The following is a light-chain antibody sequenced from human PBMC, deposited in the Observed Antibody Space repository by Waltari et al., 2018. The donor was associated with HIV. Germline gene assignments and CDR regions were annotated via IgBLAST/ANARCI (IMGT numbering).Light chain of an antibody. CDR2: DAS. CDR1: QSVSSY. CDR3: QQYGGSPRT. J-gene: IGKJ2*01. Sequence: EIVLTQSPATLSLSPGERATLSCRASQSVSSYLAWYQQKPGQAPRLLIYDASNRATGLPDRFSGSGSGTDFTLTISRLEPEDFAVYYCQQYGGSPRTFGQGTKLEIK. V-gene: IGKV3-20*01.